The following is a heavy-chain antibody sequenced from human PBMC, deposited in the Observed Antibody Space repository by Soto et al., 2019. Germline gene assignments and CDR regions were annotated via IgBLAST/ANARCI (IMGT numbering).Heavy chain of an antibody. Sequence: LSLTCTVTRGSVSSQTHFWTWIRQPPGKGLEWIGYKYYSGISNYNPSLQSRVTISVDTSKNQLSLRLTSVTAADTAVYYCVREDMSGTYYFDAWGQGALVTVSS. CDR2: KYYSGIS. CDR1: RGSVSSQTHF. CDR3: VREDMSGTYYFDA. D-gene: IGHD1-26*01. J-gene: IGHJ4*02. V-gene: IGHV4-61*01.